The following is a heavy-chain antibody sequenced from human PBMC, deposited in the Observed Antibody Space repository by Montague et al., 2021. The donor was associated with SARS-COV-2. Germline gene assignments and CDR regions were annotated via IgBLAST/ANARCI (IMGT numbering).Heavy chain of an antibody. CDR1: GGSFSGYY. V-gene: IGHV4-34*01. J-gene: IGHJ3*02. CDR2: INHSGST. Sequence: ETLSLTCAVYGGSFSGYYWSWIRQPPGKGLEWIGEINHSGSTNXNPSLKSRVTISVDTSKNQFSLKLSSVTAADTAVYYCAIPMVRGFSRAFDIWGQGTMVTVSS. D-gene: IGHD3-10*01. CDR3: AIPMVRGFSRAFDI.